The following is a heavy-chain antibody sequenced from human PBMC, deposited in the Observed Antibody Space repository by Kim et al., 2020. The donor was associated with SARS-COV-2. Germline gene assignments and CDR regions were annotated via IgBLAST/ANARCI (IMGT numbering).Heavy chain of an antibody. Sequence: SETLSLTCTVSGGSISIEGYYWSWIRQHPGKGLEWIGYIYYSGTTYYNPSLKSRVTISVDTSKNQFSLNLRSVTAADTAVYYCARASRTLGSDYWGQGTLVTVSS. D-gene: IGHD7-27*01. CDR1: GGSISIEGYY. CDR3: ARASRTLGSDY. J-gene: IGHJ4*02. V-gene: IGHV4-31*03. CDR2: IYYSGTT.